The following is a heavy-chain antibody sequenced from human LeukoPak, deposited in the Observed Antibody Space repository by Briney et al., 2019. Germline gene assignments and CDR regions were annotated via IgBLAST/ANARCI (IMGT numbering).Heavy chain of an antibody. J-gene: IGHJ4*02. CDR2: IYYSGST. CDR1: GGSISSSSYY. V-gene: IGHV4-39*01. CDR3: ARGDYYDSCGYYLLDY. D-gene: IGHD3-22*01. Sequence: PSETLSLTCTVSGGSISSSSYYWGWISQPPGKGLAWIGSIYYSGSTYYNPSLKSRVTISVDTSKNQFSLKLSSVTAADTAVYYCARGDYYDSCGYYLLDYWGQGTLVTVSS.